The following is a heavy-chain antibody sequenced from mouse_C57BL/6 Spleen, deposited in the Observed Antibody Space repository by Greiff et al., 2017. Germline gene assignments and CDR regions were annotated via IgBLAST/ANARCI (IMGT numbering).Heavy chain of an antibody. CDR1: GYTFTSYW. CDR3: ATPYYSAMDY. Sequence: QVQLQQPGAELVMPGASVKLSCKASGYTFTSYWMHWVKQRPGQGLEWIGEIDPSDSYTNYNQKFKGKSTLTVDKSSSTAYMQLSSLTSEDSAVYYCATPYYSAMDYWGQGTSVTVSS. J-gene: IGHJ4*01. D-gene: IGHD2-10*01. V-gene: IGHV1-69*01. CDR2: IDPSDSYT.